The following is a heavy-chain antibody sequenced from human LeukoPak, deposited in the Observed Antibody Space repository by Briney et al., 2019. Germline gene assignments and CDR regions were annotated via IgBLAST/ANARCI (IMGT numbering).Heavy chain of an antibody. CDR1: GYTFTGYY. Sequence: ASVKVSCKASGYTFTGYYMHWVRQAPGQGLEWMGWINPNSGGTNYAQKFQGRVTMTRDTSISKTYMELSRLRSDDTAVYYCARGGITIFGVVIGCDYWGQGTLVTVSS. D-gene: IGHD3-3*01. CDR2: INPNSGGT. V-gene: IGHV1-2*02. J-gene: IGHJ4*02. CDR3: ARGGITIFGVVIGCDY.